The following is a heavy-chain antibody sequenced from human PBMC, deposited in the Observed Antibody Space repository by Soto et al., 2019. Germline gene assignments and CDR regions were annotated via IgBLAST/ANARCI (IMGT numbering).Heavy chain of an antibody. CDR2: ISESSSNI. CDR1: GFSFSSYA. J-gene: IGHJ4*02. CDR3: ANLFGSSWHVDD. D-gene: IGHD6-13*01. V-gene: IGHV3-48*02. Sequence: GGSLRLSCAASGFSFSSYAMNWVRQAPGKGLEWLSYISESSSNIYYADSVKGRFTISRDNAKNSLYLQMNSLRDEDTAVYYCANLFGSSWHVDDWGQGTLVTVSS.